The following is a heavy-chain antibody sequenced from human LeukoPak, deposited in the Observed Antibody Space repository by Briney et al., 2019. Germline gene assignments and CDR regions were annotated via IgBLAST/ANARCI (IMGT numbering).Heavy chain of an antibody. J-gene: IGHJ4*02. D-gene: IGHD4-11*01. CDR3: CSNSDYFDY. CDR1: GGSISSGGYY. Sequence: SETLSLTCTVSGGSISSGGYYWSWIRQQAGKGLEWIGYIYYSGSTYYNPSLKSRVTISVDTSKNQFSLKLSSVTAADTAVYYCCSNSDYFDYWGQGTLVTVSS. V-gene: IGHV4-31*03. CDR2: IYYSGST.